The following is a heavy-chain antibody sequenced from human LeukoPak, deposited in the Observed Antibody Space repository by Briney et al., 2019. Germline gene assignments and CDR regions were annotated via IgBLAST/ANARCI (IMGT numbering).Heavy chain of an antibody. Sequence: SETLSLTCTVSGGSISSSSYYWGWIRQPPGKGLEWIGSIYYSGSTYYNPSLKSRVTISVDTSKNQFSLKLSSVTAADTAVYYCAREAPIVVVVAATPRDYYYGMDVWGQGTTVTVS. CDR1: GGSISSSSYY. D-gene: IGHD2-15*01. V-gene: IGHV4-39*07. J-gene: IGHJ6*02. CDR2: IYYSGST. CDR3: AREAPIVVVVAATPRDYYYGMDV.